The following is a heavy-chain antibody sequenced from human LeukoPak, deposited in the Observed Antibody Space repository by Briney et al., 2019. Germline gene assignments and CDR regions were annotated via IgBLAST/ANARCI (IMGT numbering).Heavy chain of an antibody. D-gene: IGHD6-13*01. J-gene: IGHJ3*02. CDR2: IYTSGST. CDR1: GGSISSGSYY. V-gene: IGHV4-61*02. CDR3: AKDGDSSPWGNAFDI. Sequence: PSETLSLTCTVSGGSISSGSYYWSWIRQPAGKGLEWIGRIYTSGSTNYNPSLKSRVTISVDTSKNQFSLKLSSVTAADTAVYYCAKDGDSSPWGNAFDIWGQGTMVTVSS.